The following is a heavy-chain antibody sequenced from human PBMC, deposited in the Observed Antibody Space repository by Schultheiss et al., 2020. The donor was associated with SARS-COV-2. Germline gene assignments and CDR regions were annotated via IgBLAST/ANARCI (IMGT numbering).Heavy chain of an antibody. CDR3: AKEGGKGLWFYFDY. V-gene: IGHV3-30*18. J-gene: IGHJ4*02. Sequence: GGSLRLSCAASGFTFSDYDMHWVRQAPGKGLEWVAVISHNERNTRYADSVKGRFTISRDNSKNTLYLQMNSLRAEDTAVYYCAKEGGKGLWFYFDYWGQGTLVTVSS. CDR2: ISHNERNT. CDR1: GFTFSDYD. D-gene: IGHD5-18*01.